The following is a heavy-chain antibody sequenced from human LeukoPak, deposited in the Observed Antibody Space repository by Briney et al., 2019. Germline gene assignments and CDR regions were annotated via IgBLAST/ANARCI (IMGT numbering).Heavy chain of an antibody. V-gene: IGHV4-39*01. D-gene: IGHD3-22*01. Sequence: PSETLSLTCTVSGGSISSSSYYWGWIRQPPGKGLEWIGSIYYSGSTYYNPSLKSRVTISVDTSKNQFSLKLSSVTAADTAVYYCAREYYYDSSGYYSYWGQGTLVTVSS. J-gene: IGHJ4*02. CDR3: AREYYYDSSGYYSY. CDR2: IYYSGST. CDR1: GGSISSSSYY.